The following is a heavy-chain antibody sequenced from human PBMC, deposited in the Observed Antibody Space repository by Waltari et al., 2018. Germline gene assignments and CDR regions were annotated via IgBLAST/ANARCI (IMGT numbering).Heavy chain of an antibody. CDR1: GYSTSSGYY. J-gene: IGHJ6*03. V-gene: IGHV4-38-2*02. CDR2: IYHSGST. Sequence: QVQLQESGPGLVKPSETLSLTCTVSGYSTSSGYYWGWIRQPPGKGLEWIGSIYHSGSTYYNPSLKSRVTISVDTSKNQFSLKLSSVTAADTAVYYCARDQVDYYYMDVWGKGTTVTVSS. CDR3: ARDQVDYYYMDV.